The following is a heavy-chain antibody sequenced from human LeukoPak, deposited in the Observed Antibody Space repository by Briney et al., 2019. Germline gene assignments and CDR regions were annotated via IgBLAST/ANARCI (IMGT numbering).Heavy chain of an antibody. J-gene: IGHJ6*02. Sequence: GGSLRLPCAASGFTFDDYAMHWVRQAPGKGLEWVSGISWNSGSIGYADSVKGRFTISRDNAKNSLYLQMNSLRAEDTALYYCAKDLEYSSSSDGMDVWGQGTTVTVSS. CDR2: ISWNSGSI. V-gene: IGHV3-9*01. CDR3: AKDLEYSSSSDGMDV. D-gene: IGHD6-6*01. CDR1: GFTFDDYA.